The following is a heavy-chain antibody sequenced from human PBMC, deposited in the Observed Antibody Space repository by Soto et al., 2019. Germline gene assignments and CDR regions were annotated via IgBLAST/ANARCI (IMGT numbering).Heavy chain of an antibody. CDR2: IRSKANSYAT. D-gene: IGHD3-16*02. CDR1: GFTFSGSA. J-gene: IGHJ6*02. V-gene: IGHV3-73*01. CDR3: TRHSEHYVWGSYRRYYYYGMDV. Sequence: GGSLRLSCAASGFTFSGSAMQWVRQASGKGLEWVGRIRSKANSYATAYAASVKGRFTISRDDSKNTAYLQMNSLKTEDTAVYYCTRHSEHYVWGSYRRYYYYGMDVWGQGTTVTVSS.